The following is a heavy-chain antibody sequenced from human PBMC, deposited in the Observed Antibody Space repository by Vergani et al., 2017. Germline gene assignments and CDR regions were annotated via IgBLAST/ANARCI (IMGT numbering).Heavy chain of an antibody. CDR1: GASIRSSNYY. D-gene: IGHD6-19*01. J-gene: IGHJ5*02. CDR2: IYYSGST. CDR3: ARHSTVEWLVKLGWIDP. Sequence: QPQLQESGPGLVKPSATLSLTCSVSGASIRSSNYYWGWIRQPPGKGLEWIASIYYSGSTYYNQSLKSRVTISVDTSKNQFSLKLSSVTAADTAVYFCARHSTVEWLVKLGWIDPWGQGILVTVSS. V-gene: IGHV4-39*01.